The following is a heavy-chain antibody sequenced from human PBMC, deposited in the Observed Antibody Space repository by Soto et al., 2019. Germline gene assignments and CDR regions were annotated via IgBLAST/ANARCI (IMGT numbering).Heavy chain of an antibody. D-gene: IGHD3-16*01. J-gene: IGHJ5*02. V-gene: IGHV3-30*18. CDR3: AKLGGWFDP. CDR1: GFTFSSYG. Sequence: QVQLVESGGGVVQPGRSLRLSCAASGFTFSSYGMRWVRQAPGKGLEWVAVISYDGSNKYYADSVKGRFTISRDNSKNTLYLQMNSLRAEDTAVYYCAKLGGWFDPWGQGTLVTVSS. CDR2: ISYDGSNK.